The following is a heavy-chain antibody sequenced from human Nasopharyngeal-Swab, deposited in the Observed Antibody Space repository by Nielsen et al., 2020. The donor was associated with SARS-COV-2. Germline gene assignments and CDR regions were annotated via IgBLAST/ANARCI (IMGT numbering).Heavy chain of an antibody. D-gene: IGHD2-15*01. J-gene: IGHJ2*01. CDR3: ANGPAGSYWYFDL. Sequence: GESLKISCAASGFTFSSYWMHWVRQAPGKGLEWVAVISYDGSNKYYADSVKGRFTISRDNSKNTLYLQMNSLRAEDTAVYYCANGPAGSYWYFDLWGRGTLVTVSS. CDR1: GFTFSSYW. CDR2: ISYDGSNK. V-gene: IGHV3-30*18.